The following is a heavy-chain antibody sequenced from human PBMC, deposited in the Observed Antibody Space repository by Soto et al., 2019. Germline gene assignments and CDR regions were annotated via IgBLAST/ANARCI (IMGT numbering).Heavy chain of an antibody. D-gene: IGHD3-9*01. Sequence: GGSLRLSCAASGFTFSSYAMSWVRQAPGKGLEWVSAISGSGGSTYYADSVKGRFTISRDNSKNTLYLQMNSLRAEDTAVYYCAKEDGRRLTGYYRRGGAFDIWGQGTMVTVSS. V-gene: IGHV3-23*01. J-gene: IGHJ3*02. CDR2: ISGSGGST. CDR3: AKEDGRRLTGYYRRGGAFDI. CDR1: GFTFSSYA.